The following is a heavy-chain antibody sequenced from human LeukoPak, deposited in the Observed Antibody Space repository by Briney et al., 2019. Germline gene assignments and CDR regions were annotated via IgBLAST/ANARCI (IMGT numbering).Heavy chain of an antibody. J-gene: IGHJ4*02. CDR3: ARVARAFDY. Sequence: GGPLRLSCAASGFTFSNYWMTWVRQAPGKGLEWVASIKQDGSEKYYVDSVKGRFTISRDNAKKSLYLQMNSLRAEDAATYYCARVARAFDYWGQGTLVTVSS. V-gene: IGHV3-7*03. CDR1: GFTFSNYW. CDR2: IKQDGSEK.